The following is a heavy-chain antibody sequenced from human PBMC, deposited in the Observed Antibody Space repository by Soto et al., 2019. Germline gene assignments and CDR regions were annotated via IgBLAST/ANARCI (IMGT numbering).Heavy chain of an antibody. J-gene: IGHJ4*02. CDR1: GFTVSSNY. Sequence: EVPLVESGGGLVQPGGSLRLSCAVSGFTVSSNYMSWVRQAPGKGLEWLSVIYSGSTTYYADSVQGRFTISRDNSKNTLYLQMNSLRVEDTAVYYCARDRSSGWYTLDYWGQGTLVTVSS. CDR2: IYSGSTT. V-gene: IGHV3-66*01. CDR3: ARDRSSGWYTLDY. D-gene: IGHD6-19*01.